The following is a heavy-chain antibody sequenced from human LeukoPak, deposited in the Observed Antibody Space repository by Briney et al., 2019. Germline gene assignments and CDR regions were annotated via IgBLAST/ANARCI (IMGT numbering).Heavy chain of an antibody. Sequence: GGSLRLSCAASGFTFSDYYMSWIRHAPGKGREGGSYISSNVSTIYYADSVKGRFTISTDNAKHSLYLQINTVRDDDTRVQYCARAGTFLEWLDSYYYMDVWGKGTTVTVSS. J-gene: IGHJ6*03. V-gene: IGHV3-11*04. D-gene: IGHD3-3*01. CDR3: ARAGTFLEWLDSYYYMDV. CDR1: GFTFSDYY. CDR2: ISSNVSTI.